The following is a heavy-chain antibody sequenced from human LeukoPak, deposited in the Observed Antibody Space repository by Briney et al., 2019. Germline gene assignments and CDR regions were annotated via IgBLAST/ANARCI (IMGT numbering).Heavy chain of an antibody. CDR2: ISAYNGNT. V-gene: IGHV1-18*01. J-gene: IGHJ4*02. CDR1: GGTFSSYA. CDR3: ARDGPYYYGSGMNY. Sequence: ASVKVSCKASGGTFSSYAISWVRQAPGQGLEWMGWISAYNGNTNYAQKLQGRVTMTTDTSTSTAYMELRSLRSDDTAVYYCARDGPYYYGSGMNYWGQGTLVTVSS. D-gene: IGHD3-10*01.